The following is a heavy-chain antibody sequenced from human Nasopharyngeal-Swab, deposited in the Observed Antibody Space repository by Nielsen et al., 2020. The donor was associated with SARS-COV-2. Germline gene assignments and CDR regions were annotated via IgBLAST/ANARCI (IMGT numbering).Heavy chain of an antibody. CDR1: GYRFTSYW. CDR3: ARLKPSVVMATTGGWFDP. Sequence: GGALRLAWKGSGYRFTSYWIGRVRQMPEKGLEGMGIIYPGDSDTRYSPSFQGQVTISADKSISTAYLQWSSLKASDTAMYYCARLKPSVVMATTGGWFDPWGQGTLVTVSS. V-gene: IGHV5-51*01. D-gene: IGHD5-24*01. J-gene: IGHJ5*02. CDR2: IYPGDSDT.